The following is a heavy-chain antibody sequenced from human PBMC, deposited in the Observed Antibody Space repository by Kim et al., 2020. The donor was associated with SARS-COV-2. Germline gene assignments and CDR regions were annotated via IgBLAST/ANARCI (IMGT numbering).Heavy chain of an antibody. CDR1: GGSISSGDYY. Sequence: SETLSLTCTVSGGSISSGDYYWSWIRQPPGKGLEWIGYIYYSGSTYYNPSLKSRVTISVDTSKNQFSLKLSSVTAADTAVYYCAREYYDSSGYPNYFDYWGPGTLVTVSS. V-gene: IGHV4-30-4*01. CDR3: AREYYDSSGYPNYFDY. D-gene: IGHD3-22*01. CDR2: IYYSGST. J-gene: IGHJ4*02.